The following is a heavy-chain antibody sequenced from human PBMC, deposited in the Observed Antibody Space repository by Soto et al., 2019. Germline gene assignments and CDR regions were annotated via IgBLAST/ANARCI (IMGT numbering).Heavy chain of an antibody. CDR3: ARGISYYYDSSGYYYFDY. CDR2: INHSGST. V-gene: IGHV4-34*01. CDR1: GGSFSGYY. D-gene: IGHD3-22*01. Sequence: SETLSLTCAVHGGSFSGYYWSWIRQPPGKGLEGIGEINHSGSTNYNPSLKSRVTISVDTSKNQFSLKLSSVTAADTAVYYCARGISYYYDSSGYYYFDYWGQGTLVTVSS. J-gene: IGHJ4*02.